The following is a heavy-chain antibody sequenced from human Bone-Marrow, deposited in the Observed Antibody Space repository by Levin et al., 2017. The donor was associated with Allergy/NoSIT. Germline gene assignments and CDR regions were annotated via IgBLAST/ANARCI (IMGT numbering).Heavy chain of an antibody. Sequence: PGESLKISCEASGFTVSTNYMAWVRQAPGKGLEWVSVIFSGGSTYYADSVKGRFTISRDNSKNTLYLQMNSLRVEDTAVYYCSSAPGFSDYWGQGTQVTVSS. J-gene: IGHJ4*02. CDR3: SSAPGFSDY. CDR2: IFSGGST. V-gene: IGHV3-66*01. CDR1: GFTVSTNY.